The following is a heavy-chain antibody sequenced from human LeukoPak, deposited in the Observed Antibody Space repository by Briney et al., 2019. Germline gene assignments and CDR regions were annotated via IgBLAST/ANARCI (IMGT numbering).Heavy chain of an antibody. CDR2: ISSNGGST. D-gene: IGHD3-10*01. CDR1: GFTFSSYA. CDR3: ARTGTMVRGVIKNWYFDL. V-gene: IGHV3-64*01. J-gene: IGHJ2*01. Sequence: PGGSLRLSCAASGFTFSSYAMHWVRQAPGKGLEYVSAISSNGGSTYYANSVKGRSTISRDNSKNTLYLQMGSLRAEDMAVYYCARTGTMVRGVIKNWYFDLWGRGTLVTVSS.